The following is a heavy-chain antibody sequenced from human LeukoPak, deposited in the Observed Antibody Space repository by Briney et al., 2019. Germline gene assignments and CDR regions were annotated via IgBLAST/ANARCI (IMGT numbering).Heavy chain of an antibody. D-gene: IGHD3-3*01. Sequence: SETLSPTCAVYGGSFSGYYWSWIRQPPGKGLEWIGEINHSGSTNYNPSLKSRVTISVDTSKNQFSLKLSSVTAADTAVYYCARGHDFWSGQGPDAFDIWGQGTMVTVSS. V-gene: IGHV4-34*01. CDR3: ARGHDFWSGQGPDAFDI. J-gene: IGHJ3*02. CDR1: GGSFSGYY. CDR2: INHSGST.